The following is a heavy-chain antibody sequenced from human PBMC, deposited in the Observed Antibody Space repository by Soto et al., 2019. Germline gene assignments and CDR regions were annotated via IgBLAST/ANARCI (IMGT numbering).Heavy chain of an antibody. CDR1: GGTFSSSA. CDR3: ASHGRQLVDYYYGMDV. CDR2: IIPIFGTA. D-gene: IGHD6-6*01. Sequence: SVKVSCKASGGTFSSSAISWVRQAPGQGLEWMGGIIPIFGTANYAQKFQGRVTITADESTSTAYMELSSLRSEDTAVYYCASHGRQLVDYYYGMDVWGQGTTVTVSS. J-gene: IGHJ6*02. V-gene: IGHV1-69*13.